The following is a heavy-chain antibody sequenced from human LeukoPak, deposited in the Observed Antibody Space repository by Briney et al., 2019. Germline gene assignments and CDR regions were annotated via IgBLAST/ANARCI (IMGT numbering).Heavy chain of an antibody. CDR1: GASISSYY. J-gene: IGHJ4*02. CDR2: ISYSGNT. D-gene: IGHD3/OR15-3a*01. CDR3: ARGRGLEDY. Sequence: SETLSLTCTVSGASISSYYWSWIRQPPGKGLEWIGYISYSGNTNNNPSLKGRVTISVDTSKNQFSLKLSSVTAADTAVYYCARGRGLEDYWGQGILVTVSS. V-gene: IGHV4-59*01.